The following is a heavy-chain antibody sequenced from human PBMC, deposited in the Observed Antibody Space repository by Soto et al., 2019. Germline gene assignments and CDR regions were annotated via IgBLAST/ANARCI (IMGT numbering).Heavy chain of an antibody. J-gene: IGHJ4*02. CDR2: IKSDGSGN. CDR3: ARGAYSGDDCHFYVDY. Sequence: EVQLVESGGDLVQPGGSLRLSCAASGFTFSTYWRSWVRQAPGKGLEWMANIKSDGSGNNYVDSVKGRFIISRDNAKKSAYLQVESLRAEDRAVYYCARGAYSGDDCHFYVDYWGRGTLLIVPS. V-gene: IGHV3-7*01. CDR1: GFTFSTYW. D-gene: IGHD2-21*02.